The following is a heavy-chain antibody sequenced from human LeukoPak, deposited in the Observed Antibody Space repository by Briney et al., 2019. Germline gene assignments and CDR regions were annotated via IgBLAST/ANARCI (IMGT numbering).Heavy chain of an antibody. CDR1: GYGFTSYW. J-gene: IGHJ3*02. Sequence: GASPKISCNGSGYGFTSYWIGWVRRIRGKGLEWMGIIYPGGSDTRYSPTLQGEATISADKSIITAYLQWSSLKASDTAMYYCANYGDQDAFDIWGQGTMVTVSS. V-gene: IGHV5-51*01. D-gene: IGHD4-17*01. CDR3: ANYGDQDAFDI. CDR2: IYPGGSDT.